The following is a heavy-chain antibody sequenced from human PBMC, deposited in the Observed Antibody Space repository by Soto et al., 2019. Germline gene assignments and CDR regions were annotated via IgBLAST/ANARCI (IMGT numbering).Heavy chain of an antibody. D-gene: IGHD2-21*01. CDR2: ISGSGGST. V-gene: IGHV3-23*01. CDR1: GFTFSSYA. CDR3: AKDRKGRRRLLQAYWGFDY. J-gene: IGHJ4*02. Sequence: EVQLLESGGGLVQPGGSLRLSCAASGFTFSSYAMSWVRQAPGKGLEWVSAISGSGGSTYYAESVKGRFTISRDNSKHQLYLQMDRLRGEDTAVYYCAKDRKGRRRLLQAYWGFDYWGQGTLFTVSS.